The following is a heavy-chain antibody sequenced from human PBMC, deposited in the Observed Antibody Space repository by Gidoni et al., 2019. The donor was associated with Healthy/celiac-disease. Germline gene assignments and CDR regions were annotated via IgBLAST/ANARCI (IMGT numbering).Heavy chain of an antibody. CDR3: ASQANIAVAALDAFDI. Sequence: LRLSCAASGFTFSSYEMNWVRQAPGKGLEWVSYISSSGSTIYYADSVKGRFTISRDNAKNSLYLQMNSLRAEDTAVYYCASQANIAVAALDAFDIWGQGTMVTVSS. D-gene: IGHD6-19*01. CDR1: GFTFSSYE. CDR2: ISSSGSTI. V-gene: IGHV3-48*03. J-gene: IGHJ3*02.